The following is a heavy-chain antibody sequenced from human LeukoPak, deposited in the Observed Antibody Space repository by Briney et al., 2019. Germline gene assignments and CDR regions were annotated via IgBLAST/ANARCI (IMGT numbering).Heavy chain of an antibody. V-gene: IGHV1-69*05. D-gene: IGHD6-6*01. Sequence: SVKVSCKASGGTFSSCAISWVRQAPGQGLEWMGGIIPIFGTANYAQKFQGRVTITTDESTSAAYMELSSLRSEDTAVYYCARGSSSPYYYYYYMDVWGKGTTVTVSS. J-gene: IGHJ6*03. CDR2: IIPIFGTA. CDR3: ARGSSSPYYYYYYMDV. CDR1: GGTFSSCA.